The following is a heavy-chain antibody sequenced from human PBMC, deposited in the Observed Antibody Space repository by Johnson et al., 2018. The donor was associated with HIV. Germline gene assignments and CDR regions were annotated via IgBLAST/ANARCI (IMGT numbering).Heavy chain of an antibody. CDR2: ISSNGGST. CDR1: GFTFSSYA. D-gene: IGHD4-17*01. J-gene: IGHJ3*02. V-gene: IGHV3-64*01. Sequence: VQLVESGGGVVQPGGSLRLSCAASGFTFSSYAMHWVRQAPGKGLEYVSAISSNGGSTYYANSVKRRFTISRDNSKNTLYLQMGSLRAEDMAVYYCARDAVTPIWGQGTMVTVSS. CDR3: ARDAVTPI.